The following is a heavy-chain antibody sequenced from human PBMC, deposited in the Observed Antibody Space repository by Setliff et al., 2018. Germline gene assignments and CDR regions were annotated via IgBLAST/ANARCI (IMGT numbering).Heavy chain of an antibody. Sequence: ASVKVSCKASGYTFTTYDINWVRQAPGQGLEWMGWMNPNSGNRGYAQKFQGRVTMTRNTSISTAYMELSTLRSEDTAVYYCARGPAGTYAFDIWGQGTMVTVSS. CDR1: GYTFTTYD. J-gene: IGHJ3*02. V-gene: IGHV1-8*02. CDR2: MNPNSGNR. CDR3: ARGPAGTYAFDI. D-gene: IGHD1-7*01.